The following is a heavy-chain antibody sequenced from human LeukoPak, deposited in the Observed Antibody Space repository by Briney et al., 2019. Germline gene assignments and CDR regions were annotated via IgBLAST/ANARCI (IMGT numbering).Heavy chain of an antibody. CDR3: AKGKAGFGELFD. Sequence: PGGSLRLACAASGFTLSDYAMSWVRQAPGGGLEWVSSMSRNSAKTYCADSVKGRFTISRDETNNTLFLQMNSLRAGDTALYYCAKGKAGFGELFDWGPGTLVTVSS. CDR1: GFTLSDYA. J-gene: IGHJ4*02. CDR2: MSRNSAKT. V-gene: IGHV3-23*01. D-gene: IGHD3-10*01.